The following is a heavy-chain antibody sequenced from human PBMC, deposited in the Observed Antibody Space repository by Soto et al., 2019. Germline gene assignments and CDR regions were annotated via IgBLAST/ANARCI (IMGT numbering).Heavy chain of an antibody. D-gene: IGHD1-26*01. J-gene: IGHJ2*01. V-gene: IGHV1-69*12. CDR1: GGTFSSYT. Sequence: QVQLVQSGAEVKKPGSSVTVSCKASGGTFSSYTISWVRQAPGQGLEWMGGIIPIFGTANYAQKFQGRVTITADESTSILYGELSTRRSEDTAWSYGPRENNRGLQWWSFALWGRGTLVPVSP. CDR3: PRENNRGLQWWSFAL. CDR2: IIPIFGTA.